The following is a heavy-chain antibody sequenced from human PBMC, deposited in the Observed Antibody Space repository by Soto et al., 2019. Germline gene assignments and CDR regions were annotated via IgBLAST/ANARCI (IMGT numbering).Heavy chain of an antibody. Sequence: GESLKSSCKGSGYSFSTYWIGCVRQMPGKGLEWMGIIYPGDSDTRYSPSFQGQVTISVDKSISTAYLQWSSLKASDTAMYYCARHPKYVSGYRYFDYWGQGTLVTVSS. CDR3: ARHPKYVSGYRYFDY. V-gene: IGHV5-51*01. CDR2: IYPGDSDT. D-gene: IGHD5-12*01. J-gene: IGHJ4*02. CDR1: GYSFSTYW.